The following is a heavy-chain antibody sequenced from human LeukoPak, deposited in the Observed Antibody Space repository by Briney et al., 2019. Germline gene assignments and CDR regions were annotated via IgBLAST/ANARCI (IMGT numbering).Heavy chain of an antibody. CDR3: ARDSGLYSDYFDY. Sequence: GGSLRLSCAASGFTFSSYGMHWVRQAPGKGLEWVAVIWYDGSNKYYADSVKGRFTISRDNSKNTLHLQMNSLRAEGTAVYYCARDSGLYSDYFDYWGQGTLVTVSS. D-gene: IGHD2-2*02. CDR1: GFTFSSYG. CDR2: IWYDGSNK. J-gene: IGHJ4*02. V-gene: IGHV3-33*01.